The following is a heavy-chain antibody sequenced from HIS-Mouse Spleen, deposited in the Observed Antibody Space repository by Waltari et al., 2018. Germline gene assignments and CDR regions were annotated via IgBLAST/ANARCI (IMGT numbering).Heavy chain of an antibody. V-gene: IGHV4-38-2*02. J-gene: IGHJ5*02. CDR3: ARVKT. Sequence: QVQLQESGPGLVKPSETLSLTCTVSGYSISSGYYWGWIRQPPGKGLEWIGSIYHSGSTYYTPSLKSRVTISVETSKNQFSLKLSSVTAADTAVYYCARVKTWGQGTLVTVSS. CDR1: GYSISSGYY. CDR2: IYHSGST.